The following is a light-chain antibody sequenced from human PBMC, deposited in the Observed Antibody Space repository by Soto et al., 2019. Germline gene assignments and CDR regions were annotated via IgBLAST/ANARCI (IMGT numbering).Light chain of an antibody. CDR3: QQYGSSPWT. CDR1: QSVSSSY. J-gene: IGKJ1*01. Sequence: IVMTQSPGTLSVSPWERATLSCRASQSVSSSYLAWYQQKPGQAPRLLIYGASSRATGIPDRFSGSGSGTDFTLTISRLEPEDFAVYYCQQYGSSPWTFGQGTKVDIK. V-gene: IGKV3-20*01. CDR2: GAS.